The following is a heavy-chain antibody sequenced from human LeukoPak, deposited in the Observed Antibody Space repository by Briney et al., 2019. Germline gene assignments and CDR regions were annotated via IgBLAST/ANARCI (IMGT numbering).Heavy chain of an antibody. V-gene: IGHV1-58*02. J-gene: IGHJ3*02. CDR2: IVVGSGNT. CDR1: GFTFTSSA. Sequence: TSVKVSCKASGFTFTSSAMQWVRQARGQRLEWIGWIVVGSGNTNYAQKFRERVTITRGMSTSTAYMELSSLRSEDTAVYYCAAGRYYYDSSGYHPGAFDIWGQGTMVTVSS. D-gene: IGHD3-22*01. CDR3: AAGRYYYDSSGYHPGAFDI.